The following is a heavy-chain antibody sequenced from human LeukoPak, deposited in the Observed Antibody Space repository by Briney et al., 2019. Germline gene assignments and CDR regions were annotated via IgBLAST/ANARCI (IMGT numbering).Heavy chain of an antibody. CDR2: ISGSGGST. Sequence: QTGGSLRLSCVASGFTFSSYAMSWVRQAPGKGLEWVSGISGSGGSTYYADSVKGRFTISRDNSKNTLYLQMNSLRAEDTAVYYCARDYDYDILTGYLEDIWGQGTMVTVSS. V-gene: IGHV3-23*01. CDR3: ARDYDYDILTGYLEDI. J-gene: IGHJ3*02. D-gene: IGHD3-9*01. CDR1: GFTFSSYA.